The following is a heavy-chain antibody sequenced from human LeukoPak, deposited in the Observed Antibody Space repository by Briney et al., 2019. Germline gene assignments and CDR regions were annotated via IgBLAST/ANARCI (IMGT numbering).Heavy chain of an antibody. CDR3: ARGVWESYRSIQGHYYYMDV. CDR1: GGSISNSNFY. J-gene: IGHJ6*03. D-gene: IGHD3-16*02. Sequence: SETLSLTCTVSGGSISNSNFYWGWIRQPPGKGLEWIGIINYSGSTYYNPSLKSRVTISVDTSKNQFSLKLSSVTAADTAVYYCARGVWESYRSIQGHYYYMDVWGKGTTVTVSS. V-gene: IGHV4-39*07. CDR2: INYSGST.